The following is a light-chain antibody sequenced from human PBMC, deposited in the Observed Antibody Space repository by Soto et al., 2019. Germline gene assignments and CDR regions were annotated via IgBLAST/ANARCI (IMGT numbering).Light chain of an antibody. CDR1: NSDVGGYNY. V-gene: IGLV2-14*01. J-gene: IGLJ2*01. CDR2: DVS. Sequence: QSALTQPASVSGSPGQSITISCTGTNSDVGGYNYVSWYQQHPGKAPKLMIYDVSNRPSGVSNRFSGSKSGNTASLTISGLQAEDEDDYYCSSYTRSSTLYVVFGGGTKLTVL. CDR3: SSYTRSSTLYVV.